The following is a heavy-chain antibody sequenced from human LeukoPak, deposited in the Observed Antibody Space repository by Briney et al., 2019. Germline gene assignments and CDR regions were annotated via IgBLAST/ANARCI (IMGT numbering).Heavy chain of an antibody. CDR2: IRYDGSNK. CDR1: GFTFDDYA. Sequence: GGSLRLSCAASGFTFDDYAMHWVRQAPGKGLEWVAFIRYDGSNKYYADSVKGRFTISRDNSKNTLYLQMNSLRAEDTAVYYCAKVGSEGRYYYMDVWGKGTTVTISS. V-gene: IGHV3-30*02. D-gene: IGHD1-26*01. J-gene: IGHJ6*03. CDR3: AKVGSEGRYYYMDV.